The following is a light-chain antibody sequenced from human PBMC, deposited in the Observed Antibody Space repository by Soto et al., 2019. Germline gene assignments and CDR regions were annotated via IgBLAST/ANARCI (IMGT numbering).Light chain of an antibody. V-gene: IGKV3-15*01. CDR2: GAS. J-gene: IGKJ4*01. Sequence: EIVMTQSPATLSESPGERATLSCRASQSVSSNLAWYQQKPVQAPRLLIYGASTRATGIPARFSGSGSGTEFTLTISSLQSEDFAVYYCQQYNNWPPDTFGGGTKVEIK. CDR1: QSVSSN. CDR3: QQYNNWPPDT.